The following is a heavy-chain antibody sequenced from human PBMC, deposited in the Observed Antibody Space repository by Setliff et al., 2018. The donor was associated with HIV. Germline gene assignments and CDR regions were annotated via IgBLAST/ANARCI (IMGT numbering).Heavy chain of an antibody. D-gene: IGHD2-21*01. CDR3: AKLQEGHVYSHYDS. V-gene: IGHV4-4*02. J-gene: IGHJ4*02. Sequence: SETLSLTCAVSGGSVSSRKWWSWVRQSPGKGLEWIGEIYHSGGTNYNPSLKSRVTISVDKSKNQLSLKLTSVTAADTAVYYCAKLQEGHVYSHYDSWGQGTLVTVSS. CDR2: IYHSGGT. CDR1: GGSVSSRKW.